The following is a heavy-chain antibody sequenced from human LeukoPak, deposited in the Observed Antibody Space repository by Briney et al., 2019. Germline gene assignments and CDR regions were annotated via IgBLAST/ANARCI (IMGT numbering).Heavy chain of an antibody. J-gene: IGHJ6*02. Sequence: SETLSLTCTVSGGSISSSSYYWGWIRQPPGKGLECIGSIYYSGSTYYNPSLKTRVTISVDTSKNQFSLKLSSVTAADTAVYYCARTTVTPYGMDVWGQGTTVTVSS. CDR1: GGSISSSSYY. D-gene: IGHD4-17*01. CDR2: IYYSGST. V-gene: IGHV4-39*01. CDR3: ARTTVTPYGMDV.